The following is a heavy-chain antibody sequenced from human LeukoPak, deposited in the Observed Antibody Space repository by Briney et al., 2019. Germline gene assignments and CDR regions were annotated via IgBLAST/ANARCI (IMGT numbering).Heavy chain of an antibody. V-gene: IGHV3-74*01. D-gene: IGHD4-11*01. CDR1: GFNLRDYW. Sequence: GGSTRLSCAASGFNLRDYWMHWVRQAPGKGLVWVSRLGTDGTYTNYADSVTGRFTISRDNAKNTLYLQMDSLRAEDTSFYYCVRDPSNSGNWFDLWGQGTLVTVSS. J-gene: IGHJ5*02. CDR3: VRDPSNSGNWFDL. CDR2: LGTDGTYT.